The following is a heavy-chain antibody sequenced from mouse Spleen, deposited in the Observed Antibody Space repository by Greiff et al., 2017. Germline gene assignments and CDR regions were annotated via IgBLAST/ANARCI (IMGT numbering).Heavy chain of an antibody. V-gene: IGHV1-50*01. CDR1: GYTFTSYW. D-gene: IGHD4-1*01. J-gene: IGHJ1*01. Sequence: QVQLKQPGAELVKPGASVKLSCKASGYTFTSYWMQWVKQRPGQGLEWIGEIDPSDSYTNYNQKFKGKATLTVDTPSSTAYMQLSSLTSEDSAVYYCARFWARWYFDVWGAGTTVTVSS. CDR2: IDPSDSYT. CDR3: ARFWARWYFDV.